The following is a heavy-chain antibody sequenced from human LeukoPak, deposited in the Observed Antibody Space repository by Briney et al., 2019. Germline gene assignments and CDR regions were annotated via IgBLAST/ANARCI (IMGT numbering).Heavy chain of an antibody. CDR1: GGSISSYY. J-gene: IGHJ4*02. CDR2: IYYSGST. CDR3: ARWGYYGSGNYLYDD. V-gene: IGHV4-59*08. D-gene: IGHD3-10*01. Sequence: SETLSLTCTVSGGSISSYYWSWIRQPPGKGLEWIGYIYYSGSTNYNPSLKSRVTISVDMSKNQFSLKLSSVTAADTAVYYCARWGYYGSGNYLYDDWGQGTLVTVSS.